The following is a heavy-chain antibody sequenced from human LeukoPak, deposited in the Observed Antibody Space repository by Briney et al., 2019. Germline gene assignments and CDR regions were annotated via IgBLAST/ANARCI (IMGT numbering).Heavy chain of an antibody. Sequence: SETLSLTCTVSGGSISSSSYYWSWIRQPPGKGLEWIGYIYYSGSTNYNPSLKSRVTISVDTSKNQFSLKLSSVTAADTAVYYCARDRGYSDYFDYWGQGTPVTVSS. D-gene: IGHD3-22*01. CDR2: IYYSGST. J-gene: IGHJ4*02. V-gene: IGHV4-61*01. CDR1: GGSISSSSYY. CDR3: ARDRGYSDYFDY.